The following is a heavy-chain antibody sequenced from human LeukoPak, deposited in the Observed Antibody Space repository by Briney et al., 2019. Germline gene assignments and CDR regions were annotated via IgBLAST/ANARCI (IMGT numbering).Heavy chain of an antibody. CDR3: ARQMGFPWYFDL. Sequence: SETLSLTCTVSVGPISSRRYYWGWIRKPPAKVLQWIGSIHYSGSTYYNPSLKSRVTIYIDTSKNWFSLKLNSVTAADTAVYYCARQMGFPWYFDLWGRGTLVTVSS. CDR2: IHYSGST. CDR1: VGPISSRRYY. V-gene: IGHV4-39*01. D-gene: IGHD5-24*01. J-gene: IGHJ2*01.